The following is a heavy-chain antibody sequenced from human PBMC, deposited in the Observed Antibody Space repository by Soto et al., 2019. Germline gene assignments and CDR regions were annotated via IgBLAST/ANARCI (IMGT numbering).Heavy chain of an antibody. CDR3: AKDLKESRTYYDFWSGYYTGRGMDV. V-gene: IGHV3-30*18. Sequence: QVQLVESGGGVVQPGRSLRLSCAASGFTFSSYGMHWVRQAPGKGLEWVAVISYDGSNKYYADSVKGRFTISRDNSKNTLYLQMNSLRAEDTAVYYCAKDLKESRTYYDFWSGYYTGRGMDVWGQGTTVTVSS. D-gene: IGHD3-3*01. J-gene: IGHJ6*02. CDR2: ISYDGSNK. CDR1: GFTFSSYG.